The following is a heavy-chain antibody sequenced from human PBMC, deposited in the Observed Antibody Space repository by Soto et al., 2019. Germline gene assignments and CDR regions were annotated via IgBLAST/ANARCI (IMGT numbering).Heavy chain of an antibody. CDR1: GGTFYTYA. J-gene: IGHJ4*02. CDR3: ARDVSVMTSVFGF. V-gene: IGHV1-69*01. CDR2: ITPMIGTT. D-gene: IGHD3-10*01. Sequence: QVHLVQSGAEVKRPGSSVRVSCRASGGTFYTYAFTWVRQAPGQGLEWLGGITPMIGTTKYAQKFHCRVTFSADETASTAYMELSNLRSDDTAVYYCARDVSVMTSVFGFWGQGTLITVSS.